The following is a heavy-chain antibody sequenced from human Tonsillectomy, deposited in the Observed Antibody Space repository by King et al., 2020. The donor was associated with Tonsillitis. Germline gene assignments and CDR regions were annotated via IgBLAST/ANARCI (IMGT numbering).Heavy chain of an antibody. J-gene: IGHJ4*02. CDR3: VRDDCGSDF. D-gene: IGHD4/OR15-4a*01. V-gene: IGHV7-4-1*02. CDR1: GYAFTHYA. CDR2: INTNAGNTGNP. Sequence: QLVQSGSELKKPGASVKVSCKASGYAFTHYAMNWVRQAPGQGLEWVGWINTNAGNTGNPTYAQGFTGRFVLSLDTSASTAYLQISNLKAEDTAVCYCVRDDCGSDFWGQGTLVTVSS.